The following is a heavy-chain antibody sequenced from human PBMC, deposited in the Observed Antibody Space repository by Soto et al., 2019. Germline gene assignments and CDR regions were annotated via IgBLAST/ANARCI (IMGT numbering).Heavy chain of an antibody. J-gene: IGHJ6*02. CDR2: IVVGSGNT. CDR3: AAASRITIFGVVIAPHYGMDV. V-gene: IGHV1-58*01. Sequence: VASVKVSCKASGFTFTSSAVQWVRQARGQRLEWIGWIVVGSGNTNYAQKFQERVTITRDMSTSTAYMELSSLRSEDTAVYYCAAASRITIFGVVIAPHYGMDVWGQGTTVTVSS. D-gene: IGHD3-3*01. CDR1: GFTFTSSA.